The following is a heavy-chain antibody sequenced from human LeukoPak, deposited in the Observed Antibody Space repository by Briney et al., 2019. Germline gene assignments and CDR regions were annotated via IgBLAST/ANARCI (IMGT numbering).Heavy chain of an antibody. CDR3: ARAGYCSGGSCYGSDY. CDR1: GFTFSSYG. Sequence: GGSLRLSCAASGFTFSSYGMHWVRQAPGKGLEWVAAIWYDGSIQYYADSVKGRFTISRDNSKNTLCLQMDSLRAEDTAVYYCARAGYCSGGSCYGSDYWGQGTLVSVSS. V-gene: IGHV3-33*01. CDR2: IWYDGSIQ. D-gene: IGHD2-15*01. J-gene: IGHJ4*02.